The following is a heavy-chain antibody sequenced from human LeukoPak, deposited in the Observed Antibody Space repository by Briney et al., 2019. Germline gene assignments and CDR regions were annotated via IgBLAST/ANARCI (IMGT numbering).Heavy chain of an antibody. CDR2: ISYDGRTT. CDR1: GFTFRMFA. J-gene: IGHJ4*02. CDR3: AKGSAYYDSSGDYFDS. D-gene: IGHD3-22*01. V-gene: IGHV3-30*18. Sequence: GGSLRLSCAASGFTFRMFAMHWVRQTPGKGLEWVAVISYDGRTTYYRDSVKGRFTISRDDSKNTLYLQMSTLRSDDTAVYYCAKGSAYYDSSGDYFDSWGQGTLVTVSS.